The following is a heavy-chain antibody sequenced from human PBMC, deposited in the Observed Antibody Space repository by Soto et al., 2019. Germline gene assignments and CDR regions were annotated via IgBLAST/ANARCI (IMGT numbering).Heavy chain of an antibody. CDR3: ATNWNIGGSDS. D-gene: IGHD1-20*01. J-gene: IGHJ4*02. CDR1: GFSIRSSW. CDR2: IKQDASEK. Sequence: LRLSCAASGFSIRSSWMSWVRPAAGKGLEWVANIKQDASEKFYVDSVRGRFFIYRDNAANLVHPQMYNLKVDDTGIYYCATNWNIGGSDSWGPGAPVPVSS. V-gene: IGHV3-7*01.